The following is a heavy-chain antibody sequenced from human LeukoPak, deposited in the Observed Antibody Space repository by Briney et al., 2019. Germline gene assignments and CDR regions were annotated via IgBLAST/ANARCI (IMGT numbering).Heavy chain of an antibody. CDR2: IYTSGST. V-gene: IGHV4-4*07. Sequence: SETLSLTCTVSGGSISSYYWYWIRQPAGKGLEWVGRIYTSGSTNYNPSLKSRVTMSLDTSKNQFSLKLSSVTAADTAVYYCARGDNYYYYYYMDVWGKGTTVTVSS. CDR3: ARGDNYYYYYYMDV. CDR1: GGSISSYY. J-gene: IGHJ6*03.